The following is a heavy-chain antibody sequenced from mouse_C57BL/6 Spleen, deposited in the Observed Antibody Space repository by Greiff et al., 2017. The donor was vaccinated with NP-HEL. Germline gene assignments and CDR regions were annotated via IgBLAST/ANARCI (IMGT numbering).Heavy chain of an antibody. Sequence: QVQLKESGPGLVQPSQSLSITCTVSGFSLTSYGVHWVRQSPGKGLEWLGVIWSGGSTDYNAAFISRLSISKDNSKSQVFFKMNSLQADDTAIYYCARNDYDVGGYFDVWGTGTTVTVSS. CDR2: IWSGGST. J-gene: IGHJ1*03. CDR3: ARNDYDVGGYFDV. V-gene: IGHV2-2*01. CDR1: GFSLTSYG. D-gene: IGHD2-4*01.